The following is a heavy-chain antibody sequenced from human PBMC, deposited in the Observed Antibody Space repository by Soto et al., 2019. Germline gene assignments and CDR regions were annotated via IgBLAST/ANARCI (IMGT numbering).Heavy chain of an antibody. J-gene: IGHJ4*02. D-gene: IGHD3-22*01. Sequence: GGCRGLSCRTSGCTLSSYGMHWVRQAPGKGPEWVAFISNDGSKTDYADSVKGRFTISRDNSKNTLYLQMNSLRAEDTAVYYCAKDTYYYDSSGYSHWGEGTLVT. CDR3: AKDTYYYDSSGYSH. V-gene: IGHV3-30*02. CDR2: ISNDGSKT. CDR1: GCTLSSYG.